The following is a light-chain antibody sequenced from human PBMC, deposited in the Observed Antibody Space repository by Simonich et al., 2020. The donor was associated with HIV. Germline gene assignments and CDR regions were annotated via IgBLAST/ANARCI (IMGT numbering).Light chain of an antibody. Sequence: QSALTQPASVSGSPGQSITISCTGTSSDVGGYNYVSWYQQHPGKAPKLMIYDVSNRPSGVSKCCSGSKSGNTASLTISGLQAEDEADYYCSSYTSSSTVVFGGGTKLTVL. J-gene: IGLJ2*01. CDR2: DVS. CDR1: SSDVGGYNY. V-gene: IGLV2-14*03. CDR3: SSYTSSSTVV.